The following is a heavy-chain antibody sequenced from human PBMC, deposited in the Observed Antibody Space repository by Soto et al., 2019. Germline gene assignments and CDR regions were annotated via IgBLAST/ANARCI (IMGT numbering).Heavy chain of an antibody. J-gene: IGHJ4*02. CDR2: ISGSGDYT. V-gene: IGHV3-23*01. Sequence: GGSLRLSCVASGFTFSTYAMSWVRQAPGKGLAWVSTISGSGDYTLYADSVKGRFTIHRDNSQDTMYLQMNSLKVEDTAVYYCAKGQWLLDYWGQGALVTV. CDR1: GFTFSTYA. D-gene: IGHD6-19*01. CDR3: AKGQWLLDY.